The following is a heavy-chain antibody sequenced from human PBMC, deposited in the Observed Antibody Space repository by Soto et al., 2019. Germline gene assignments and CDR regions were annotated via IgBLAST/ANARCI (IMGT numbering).Heavy chain of an antibody. CDR3: ARRRSGSFDY. J-gene: IGHJ4*02. CDR1: GGSISSSSYY. Sequence: QLQLQESGPGLVKPSETLSLTCTVSGGSISSSSYYWAWIRQPPGKGLEWIGRIYYSGRAYYNASLKSRVIILVDTSKNEFSLKLSSVTAADTAIYYCARRRSGSFDYWGQGTLVTVSS. CDR2: IYYSGRA. D-gene: IGHD1-26*01. V-gene: IGHV4-39*01.